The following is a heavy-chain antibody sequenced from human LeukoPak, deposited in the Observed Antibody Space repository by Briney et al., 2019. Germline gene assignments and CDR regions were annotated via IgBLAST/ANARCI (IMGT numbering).Heavy chain of an antibody. Sequence: PGGSLRLSCAASGFMFTSYWMSWVRQAPGKGLEWVANINQDGSAKYYVDSVKGRFTISRDNAKNSLYLQMNSLRAEDTAVYYCARDWRPLLRLLEWLSYFDYWGQGTLVTVSS. CDR3: ARDWRPLLRLLEWLSYFDY. V-gene: IGHV3-7*01. J-gene: IGHJ4*02. CDR2: INQDGSAK. CDR1: GFMFTSYW. D-gene: IGHD3-3*01.